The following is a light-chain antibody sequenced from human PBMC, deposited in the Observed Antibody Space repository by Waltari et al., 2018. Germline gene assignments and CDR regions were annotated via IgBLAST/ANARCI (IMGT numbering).Light chain of an antibody. V-gene: IGKV1-5*03. CDR1: QSVNIW. Sequence: DIQMTQSPSTLSASVGDRVTITCRASQSVNIWLAWYQQKPGKAPNLLIYTASTLQSGVPSRFSGGGSGTEFTLTISSLQPDDFGTYYCQQYNSYAWTFGQGTKVEIK. J-gene: IGKJ1*01. CDR3: QQYNSYAWT. CDR2: TAS.